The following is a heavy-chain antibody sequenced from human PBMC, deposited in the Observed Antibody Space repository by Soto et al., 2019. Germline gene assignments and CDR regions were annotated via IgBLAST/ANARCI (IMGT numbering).Heavy chain of an antibody. CDR2: ISYDGTNK. J-gene: IGHJ3*02. CDR1: GFTFRSFG. Sequence: PGGSLRLSCAASGFTFRSFGMHWIRQAPGKGLEWVALISYDGTNKYYADSVRGRFTISGDNSKNTLYLEMNTLRVEDTAVYYCAKVLPATGIEGGGDAFDIWGQGTMVTVSS. CDR3: AKVLPATGIEGGGDAFDI. V-gene: IGHV3-30*18. D-gene: IGHD1-26*01.